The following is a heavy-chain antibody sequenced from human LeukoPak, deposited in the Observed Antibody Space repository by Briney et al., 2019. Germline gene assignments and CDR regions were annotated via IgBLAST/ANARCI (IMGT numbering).Heavy chain of an antibody. J-gene: IGHJ4*02. Sequence: GGSLRLSCAASGVTVSRNYMTWVRQAPGKGLKWVSIIYGGGTTDYADSVKGRFTISRDNSKNTLYLQMNNLRAEDTAIYYCVRAALWFGEGPAFDSWGQGTLVTVSS. CDR3: VRAALWFGEGPAFDS. V-gene: IGHV3-53*01. D-gene: IGHD3-10*01. CDR1: GVTVSRNY. CDR2: IYGGGTT.